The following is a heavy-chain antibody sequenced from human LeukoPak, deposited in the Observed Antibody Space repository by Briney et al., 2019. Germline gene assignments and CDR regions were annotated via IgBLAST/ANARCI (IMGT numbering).Heavy chain of an antibody. CDR2: MNPNGGNT. V-gene: IGHV1-8*01. CDR3: ARGESGAAAGRY. CDR1: GYTFTSYD. D-gene: IGHD6-13*01. Sequence: ASVKVSCKASGYTFTSYDINWVRQATGQGLEWMGWMNPNGGNTGYAQKFQGRVTMTRNTSISTAYMELSSLRSEDTAVYYCARGESGAAAGRYWGQGTLVTVSS. J-gene: IGHJ4*02.